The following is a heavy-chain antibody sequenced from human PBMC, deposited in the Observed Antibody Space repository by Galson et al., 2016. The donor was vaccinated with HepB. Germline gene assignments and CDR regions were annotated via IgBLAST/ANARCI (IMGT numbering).Heavy chain of an antibody. CDR1: GFTLGDYA. CDR2: IRSKGYSGTI. D-gene: IGHD3-3*01. J-gene: IGHJ4*02. Sequence: LRLSCAASGFTLGDYAVTWVRQAPGKGLEWVGFIRSKGYSGTIEYAASVKGRFTISRDDSNGIAYLQMYSLKIEDTAVYYCARSIPGDSWSGYFHDFWGQGTLVTVSS. CDR3: ARSIPGDSWSGYFHDF. V-gene: IGHV3-49*04.